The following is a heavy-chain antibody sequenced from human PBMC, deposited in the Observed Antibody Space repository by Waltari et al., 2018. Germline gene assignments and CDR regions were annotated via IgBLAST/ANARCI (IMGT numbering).Heavy chain of an antibody. CDR2: IYYSGRT. Sequence: QLQLQESGPGLVKPSETLSLTCTVSGGSISRSSYSWGWFRQPQGQGLEWIGSIYYSGRTYYNPAHKKRVTIAVETPKNQFSLKLSTVTAAETAVYYCAPLRIDAFDTWGQGTMVTVSS. CDR3: APLRIDAFDT. J-gene: IGHJ3*02. CDR1: GGSISRSSYS. V-gene: IGHV4-39*01.